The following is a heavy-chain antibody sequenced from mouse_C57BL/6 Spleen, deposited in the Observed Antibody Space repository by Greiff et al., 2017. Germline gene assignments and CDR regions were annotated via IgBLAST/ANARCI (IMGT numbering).Heavy chain of an antibody. CDR1: GYTFTDYY. J-gene: IGHJ4*01. V-gene: IGHV1-26*01. Sequence: VQLQQSGPELVKPGASVKISCKASGYTFTDYYMNWVKQSHGKSLEWIGDINPNNGGTSYNQKFKGKATLTVDKSSSTAYMERRSLTSEDSAVYYCARQTAQATGAMDYWGQGTSVTVSS. D-gene: IGHD3-2*02. CDR2: INPNNGGT. CDR3: ARQTAQATGAMDY.